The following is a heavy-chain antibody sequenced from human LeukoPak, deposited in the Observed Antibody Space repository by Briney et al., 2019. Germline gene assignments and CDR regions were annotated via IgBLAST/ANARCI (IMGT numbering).Heavy chain of an antibody. CDR1: GGSFSGYY. CDR3: ARGDDFWSGYGFDY. CDR2: VNHSGST. D-gene: IGHD3-3*01. Sequence: SETLSLTCAVYGGSFSGYYWSWIRQPPGKGLEWIGEVNHSGSTNYNPSLKSRVTISVDTSKNQFSLKLSSVTAADTAVYYCARGDDFWSGYGFDYWGQGTLVTVSS. V-gene: IGHV4-34*01. J-gene: IGHJ4*02.